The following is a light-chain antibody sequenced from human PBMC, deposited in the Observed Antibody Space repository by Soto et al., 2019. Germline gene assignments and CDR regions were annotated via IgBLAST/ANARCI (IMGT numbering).Light chain of an antibody. J-gene: IGKJ4*01. Sequence: EIVMTQSPATLSVSPGERATLSCRASQSVSSNLAWYQQKPGQAPRLLLYGASTRATGIPARFSGSGSGTEFTLTISSLQSEDFAVYYCQQYNNWPPPLTVGGGTKVELK. CDR1: QSVSSN. V-gene: IGKV3-15*01. CDR3: QQYNNWPPPLT. CDR2: GAS.